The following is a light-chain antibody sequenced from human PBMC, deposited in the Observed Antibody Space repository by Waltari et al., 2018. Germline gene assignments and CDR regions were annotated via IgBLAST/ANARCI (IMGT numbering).Light chain of an antibody. V-gene: IGKV1-12*01. CDR1: EGLRTW. J-gene: IGKJ3*01. Sequence: DIQMAQSPSSVSASLGDTVTITCRASEGLRTWLAWYQQKPGKAPKLLIYGASILQSGVPARFSGSGSGTDFTLTISNLQADDFASYYCQQAHTFPFTFGPGTKVYIK. CDR2: GAS. CDR3: QQAHTFPFT.